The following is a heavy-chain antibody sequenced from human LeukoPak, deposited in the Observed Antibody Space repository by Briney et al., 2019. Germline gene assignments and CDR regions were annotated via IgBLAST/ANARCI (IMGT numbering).Heavy chain of an antibody. D-gene: IGHD6-6*01. Sequence: GRSLRLSCAASGFTFSSYAMHWVRQAPGKGLEWVAVISYDGSNKYYADSVKGRFTISRDNSKNTLYLQMNSLRAEDTAVYYCVGVQQLVRSFDYWGQGTLVTVSS. J-gene: IGHJ4*02. V-gene: IGHV3-30-3*01. CDR2: ISYDGSNK. CDR1: GFTFSSYA. CDR3: VGVQQLVRSFDY.